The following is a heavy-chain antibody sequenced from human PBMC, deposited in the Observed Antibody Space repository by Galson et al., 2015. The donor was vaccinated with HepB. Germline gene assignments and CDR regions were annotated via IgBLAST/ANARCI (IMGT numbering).Heavy chain of an antibody. CDR3: ARGSSGAPYYFDY. Sequence: SVKVSCKASGYTFTNYAIHWVRQAPGQRLEWMGWIIADNGNTKYSQNFQGRVTITRDTSANTAYMELSSLRSEDSAVYYCARGSSGAPYYFDYWGQGTLVTVSS. CDR2: IIADNGNT. J-gene: IGHJ4*02. V-gene: IGHV1-3*01. D-gene: IGHD2-15*01. CDR1: GYTFTNYA.